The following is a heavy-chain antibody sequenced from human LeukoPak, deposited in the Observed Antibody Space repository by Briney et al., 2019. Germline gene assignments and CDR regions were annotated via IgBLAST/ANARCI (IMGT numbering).Heavy chain of an antibody. CDR1: GFTLSNCW. CDR2: ISGDGSST. V-gene: IGHV3-74*01. CDR3: ARKYNWNFPFEF. Sequence: GGSLRLSCAASGFTLSNCWMHWVRQAPGRGLVWVSRISGDGSSTSYADSVKGRFTISRDNAKNTLYLQINSLRTEDTAVYYRARKYNWNFPFEFWGQGTLVTVSS. D-gene: IGHD1-7*01. J-gene: IGHJ4*02.